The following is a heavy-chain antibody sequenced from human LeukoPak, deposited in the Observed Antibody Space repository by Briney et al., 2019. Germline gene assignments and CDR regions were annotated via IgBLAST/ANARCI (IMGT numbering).Heavy chain of an antibody. Sequence: GASVKVSCKASGGTFSSYAISWVRQAPGQGLEWMGGIIPIFGTANYAQKFQGRVTITADESTSTAYMELSRLRSDDTAVYYCARGVHTAMVDVDYWGQGTLVTVSS. CDR1: GGTFSSYA. D-gene: IGHD5-18*01. V-gene: IGHV1-69*13. J-gene: IGHJ4*02. CDR2: IIPIFGTA. CDR3: ARGVHTAMVDVDY.